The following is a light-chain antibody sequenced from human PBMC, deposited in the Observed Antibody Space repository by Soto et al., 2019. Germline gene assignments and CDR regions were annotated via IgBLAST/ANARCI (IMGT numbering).Light chain of an antibody. CDR3: QQLNSYPIT. Sequence: DIQMTQSPYTLSASVGDRITITCRASESINNWVAWYQQRPGKAPKLLIYGASSLESGVPSRFSGSGSGTDFTLTISSLQPEDFATYYCQQLNSYPITFGQGTRLEIK. J-gene: IGKJ5*01. CDR2: GAS. CDR1: ESINNW. V-gene: IGKV1-5*01.